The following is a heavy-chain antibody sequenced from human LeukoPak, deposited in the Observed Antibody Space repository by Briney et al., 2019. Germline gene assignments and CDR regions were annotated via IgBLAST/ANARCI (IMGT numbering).Heavy chain of an antibody. J-gene: IGHJ6*02. V-gene: IGHV3-23*01. D-gene: IGHD6-13*01. CDR2: ISGSGGST. CDR3: AKEQIAAAVSYYYYYGMDV. CDR1: GFTFSTYA. Sequence: GGSLRLSCAVSGFTFSTYAMSWVRQAPGKGLEWVSAISGSGGSTYYADSVKGRFTISRDNSKNTLYLQMNSLRAEDTAVYYCAKEQIAAAVSYYYYYGMDVWGQGTTVTVSS.